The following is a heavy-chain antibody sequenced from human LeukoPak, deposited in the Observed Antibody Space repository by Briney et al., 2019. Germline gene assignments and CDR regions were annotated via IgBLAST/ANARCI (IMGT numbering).Heavy chain of an antibody. CDR3: AKDLGEYYYDSSGYYPDY. CDR2: ISGSGGST. CDR1: GFTFSSYA. J-gene: IGHJ4*02. Sequence: GGSLRLSCAASGFTFSSYAMSWVRQAPGKGLEWVSAISGSGGSTYYADSVKGRFTISRDNSKSTLYLQMNSLRAEDTAVYYCAKDLGEYYYDSSGYYPDYWGQGTLVTVSS. V-gene: IGHV3-23*01. D-gene: IGHD3-22*01.